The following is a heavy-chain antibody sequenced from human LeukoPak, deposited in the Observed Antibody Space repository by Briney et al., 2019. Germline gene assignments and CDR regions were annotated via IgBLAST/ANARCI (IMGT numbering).Heavy chain of an antibody. D-gene: IGHD5-18*01. V-gene: IGHV1-8*01. CDR3: ARGPPIRGYRYGYDTGYYYSYSMDV. CDR2: MNPISGNT. J-gene: IGHJ6*03. CDR1: GYTFTSYD. Sequence: ASVKASCKASGYTFTSYDINWVRQATGQGLEWMGWMNPISGNTGHAQKFQGRVTMTRDTSISTAYMELSSLRSEDTAVYYCARGPPIRGYRYGYDTGYYYSYSMDVWGKGTTVTISS.